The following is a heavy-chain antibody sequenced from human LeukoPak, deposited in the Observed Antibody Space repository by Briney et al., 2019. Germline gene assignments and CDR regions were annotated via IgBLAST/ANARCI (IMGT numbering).Heavy chain of an antibody. V-gene: IGHV4-4*07. CDR1: GGSISSYY. CDR3: ARRGRGYSYGHDAFDI. CDR2: IYTSGST. Sequence: SETLSLTCTVSGGSISSYYWSWIRQPAGKGLEWIGRIYTSGSTNYNPSLKSRVTMSVDTSKNQFSLKLSSVTAADTAVYYCARRGRGYSYGHDAFDIWGQGTMVTVSS. J-gene: IGHJ3*02. D-gene: IGHD5-18*01.